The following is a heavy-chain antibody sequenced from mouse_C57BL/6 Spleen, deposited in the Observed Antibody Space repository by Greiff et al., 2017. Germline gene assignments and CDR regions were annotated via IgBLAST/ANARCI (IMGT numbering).Heavy chain of an antibody. V-gene: IGHV1-72*01. D-gene: IGHD1-1*01. CDR2: IDPNSGGT. CDR3: ATDYGSSYGAMDD. J-gene: IGHJ4*01. Sequence: QVQLQQPGAELVKPGASVKLSCKASGYTFTSYWMHWVKQGPGRGLEWIGRIDPNSGGTKYNEKFKSKATLTVDKPSSTAYMQLSSLTAEDTAVYYCATDYGSSYGAMDDWGQGTSVTVSS. CDR1: GYTFTSYW.